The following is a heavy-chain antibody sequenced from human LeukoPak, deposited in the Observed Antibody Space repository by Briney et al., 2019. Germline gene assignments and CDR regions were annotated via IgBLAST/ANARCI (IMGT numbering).Heavy chain of an antibody. CDR2: IIPIFGTA. CDR3: ARDSPYGDSDY. V-gene: IGHV1-69*05. CDR1: GGTFSSYA. D-gene: IGHD4-17*01. J-gene: IGHJ4*02. Sequence: ASVKVSCKASGGTFSSYAISWVRQAPGQGLEWMGRIIPIFGTANYAQMFQGRVTITTDESTSTAYMELSSLRSEDTAVYYCARDSPYGDSDYWGQGTLVTVSS.